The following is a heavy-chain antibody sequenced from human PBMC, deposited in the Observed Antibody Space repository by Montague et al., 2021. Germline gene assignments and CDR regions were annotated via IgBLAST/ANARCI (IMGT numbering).Heavy chain of an antibody. Sequence: TLSLTCNVSGGAISSEGYYWSWIRQHPGKGLEWIGYIYSSGSTYYSPSLESRITISVDTSQNQFSLRLTSVTAADTAVYFCASGNDYSGSCFVYWGQGTLVTVSS. V-gene: IGHV4-31*03. D-gene: IGHD4-23*01. CDR3: ASGNDYSGSCFVY. J-gene: IGHJ4*02. CDR1: GGAISSEGYY. CDR2: IYSSGST.